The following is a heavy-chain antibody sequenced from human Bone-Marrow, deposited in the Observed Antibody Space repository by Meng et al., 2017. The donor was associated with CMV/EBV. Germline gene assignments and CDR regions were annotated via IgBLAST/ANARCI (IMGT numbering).Heavy chain of an antibody. Sequence: SLNISCAASVFTSSSYEMNWVRQAPGKGLEWVSYISSSGSTIYYADSVKGRFTISRDNAKNSLYLQMNSLRAEDTAVYYCARESYYGGNPRQDLWGQGTLVTVSS. CDR3: ARESYYGGNPRQDL. J-gene: IGHJ5*02. CDR1: VFTSSSYE. D-gene: IGHD4-23*01. CDR2: ISSSGSTI. V-gene: IGHV3-48*03.